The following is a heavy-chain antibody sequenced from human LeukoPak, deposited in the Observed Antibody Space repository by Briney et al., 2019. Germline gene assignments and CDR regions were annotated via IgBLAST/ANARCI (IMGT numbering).Heavy chain of an antibody. CDR1: GFTFSSYA. V-gene: IGHV3-23*01. D-gene: IGHD3-22*01. J-gene: IGHJ4*02. CDR3: GKDSPYYYDSSGYSDY. Sequence: GGSLRLSCAASGFTFSSYAMSWVRQAPGKGLEWVSAISGSGGSAYYADSVKGRFTISRDNSKNTLYLQMNSLRAEDTAVYYCGKDSPYYYDSSGYSDYWGQGTLVTVSS. CDR2: ISGSGGSA.